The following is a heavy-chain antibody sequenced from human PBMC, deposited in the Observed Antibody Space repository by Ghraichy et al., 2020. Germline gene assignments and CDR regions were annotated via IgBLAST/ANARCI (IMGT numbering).Heavy chain of an antibody. D-gene: IGHD3-10*01. CDR2: INHSGST. V-gene: IGHV4-34*01. CDR1: GGSFSGYY. CDR3: ARGVRGHFDL. J-gene: IGHJ2*01. Sequence: SETLSLTCAVYGGSFSGYYWSWIRQPPGKGLEWIGEINHSGSTNYNPSLKSRVTISVDTSKNQFSLKLSSVTAADTAVYYCARGVRGHFDLWGRGTLVTVSS.